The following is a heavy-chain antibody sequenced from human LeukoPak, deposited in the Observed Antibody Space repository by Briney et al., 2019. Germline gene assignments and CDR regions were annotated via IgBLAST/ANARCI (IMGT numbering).Heavy chain of an antibody. J-gene: IGHJ4*02. V-gene: IGHV4-59*01. Sequence: SETLSLTCTVSGGSISSYYWSWIRQPPGKGLEWIGYIYYSGSTNYNPSLKSRVTISVDTSKNQFSLKLSSVTAADTAVCYCARGGQYYYDSSGYPDYWGQGTLVTVSS. CDR1: GGSISSYY. CDR2: IYYSGST. CDR3: ARGGQYYYDSSGYPDY. D-gene: IGHD3-22*01.